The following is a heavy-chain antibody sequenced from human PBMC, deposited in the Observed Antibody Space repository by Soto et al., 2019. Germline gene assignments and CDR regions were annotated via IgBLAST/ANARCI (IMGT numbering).Heavy chain of an antibody. CDR2: ISYDGRDK. V-gene: IGHV3-30-3*01. J-gene: IGHJ4*02. CDR3: AREHAGLMHY. Sequence: QVQLVESGGGVVQPGRSLRLSCAASGFIFSTYAMHRVRQAPGKGLEWVAVISYDGRDKYYADSVTGRFTIFRDNAKNTMYLQRTSLRAEDTALYYCAREHAGLMHYWGQGTLVIVSS. D-gene: IGHD2-8*01. CDR1: GFIFSTYA.